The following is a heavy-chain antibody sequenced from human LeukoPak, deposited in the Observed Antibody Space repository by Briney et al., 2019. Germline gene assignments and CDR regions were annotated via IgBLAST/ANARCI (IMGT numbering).Heavy chain of an antibody. V-gene: IGHV3-66*01. CDR3: ARGQMGSWYGDYYYGMDV. D-gene: IGHD6-13*01. CDR2: IYSGGST. J-gene: IGHJ6*02. CDR1: GFTVSSNY. Sequence: GGSLRLSCAASGFTVSSNYMSWVRQAPGKGLEWVSVIYSGGSTYYADSVKGRFTISRDNSKNTLYLQMNSLRAEDTAVYYCARGQMGSWYGDYYYGMDVWGQGTTVTVSS.